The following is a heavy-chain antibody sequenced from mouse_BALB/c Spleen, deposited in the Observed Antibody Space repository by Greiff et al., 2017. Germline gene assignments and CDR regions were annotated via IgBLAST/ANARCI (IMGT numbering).Heavy chain of an antibody. CDR3: ARWNYGSFFDY. CDR2: IDPENGNT. CDR1: GFNIKDYY. J-gene: IGHJ2*01. D-gene: IGHD1-1*01. V-gene: IGHV14-1*02. Sequence: EVQGVESGAELVRPGALVKLSCKASGFNIKDYYMHWVKQRPEQGLEWIGWIDPENGNTIYDPKFQGKASITADTSSNTAYLQLSSLTSEDTAVYYCARWNYGSFFDYWGQGTTLTVSS.